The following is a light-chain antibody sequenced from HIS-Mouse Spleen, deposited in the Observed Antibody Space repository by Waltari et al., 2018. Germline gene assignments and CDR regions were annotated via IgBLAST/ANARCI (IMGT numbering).Light chain of an antibody. Sequence: QSVLTQPPSASGTPGQRVTISCSGSSSNIGSNYVYWYQQLPGTAPKLLIYGNKRRPSGVPDRFSGSKAGNSASLAIRGLRSEDEAEYYCAAWDDSLSGYVFGTGTKVTVL. V-gene: IGLV1-47*01. J-gene: IGLJ1*01. CDR2: GNK. CDR3: AAWDDSLSGYV. CDR1: SSNIGSNY.